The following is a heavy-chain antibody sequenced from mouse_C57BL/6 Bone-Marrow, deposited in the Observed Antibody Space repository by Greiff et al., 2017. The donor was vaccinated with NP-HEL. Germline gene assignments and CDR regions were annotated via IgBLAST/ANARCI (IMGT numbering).Heavy chain of an antibody. CDR1: GYTFTSYW. D-gene: IGHD2-3*01. V-gene: IGHV1-64*01. CDR2: IHPNSGST. CDR3: ARHPWLLRYFDV. Sequence: QVQLQQPGAELVKPGASVKLSCKASGYTFTSYWMHWVKQRPGQGLEWIGMIHPNSGSTNYNEKFKSKATLTVDKSSSTAYMQLSSLTSEDSAVYYCARHPWLLRYFDVWGTGTTVTVSS. J-gene: IGHJ1*03.